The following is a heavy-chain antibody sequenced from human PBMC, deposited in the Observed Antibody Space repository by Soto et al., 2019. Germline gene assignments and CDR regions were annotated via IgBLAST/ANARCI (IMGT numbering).Heavy chain of an antibody. CDR1: GFTFSISW. D-gene: IGHD3-10*01. Sequence: EVQLVESGGGLVQPGGSLRLSCTPSGFTFSISWMHWVRQAPGKGLVWVSRINNDETYTTYADSVKGRCPISRDNAKNTRDLQMNSLRSDDSAVYYCTTEAYGSGNRYFDFWGQGTLVTVSP. V-gene: IGHV3-74*01. J-gene: IGHJ4*02. CDR3: TTEAYGSGNRYFDF. CDR2: INNDETYT.